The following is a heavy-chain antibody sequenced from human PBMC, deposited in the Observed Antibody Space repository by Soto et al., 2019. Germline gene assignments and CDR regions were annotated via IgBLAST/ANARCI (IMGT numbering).Heavy chain of an antibody. CDR1: GFTVSSNY. D-gene: IGHD3-10*01. CDR3: ARDSGYGSRSSVNHYLDY. J-gene: IGHJ4*01. V-gene: IGHV3-53*01. CDR2: IYSGGDT. Sequence: GGSLRLSCAASGFTVSSNYMTWVRQTPGKGLELVSVIYSGGDTYYADSVKGRFTISRDNSKNTLYLQMNSLRAEDTAVYYCARDSGYGSRSSVNHYLDYWGHGTLVTVSS.